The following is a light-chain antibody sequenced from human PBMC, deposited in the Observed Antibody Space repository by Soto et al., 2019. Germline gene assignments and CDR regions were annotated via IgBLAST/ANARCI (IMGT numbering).Light chain of an antibody. CDR3: QQYGSSLFT. CDR1: QSVRSKY. V-gene: IGKV3-20*01. Sequence: DIVLTQSPGTLSLSPGERATLSCRASQSVRSKYVAWYQQKPGQAPRVLIYGTSIRASGVPERFSGGGSGTAFTLTITRLEPEDFALYYCQQYGSSLFTFGPGTKVDFK. CDR2: GTS. J-gene: IGKJ3*01.